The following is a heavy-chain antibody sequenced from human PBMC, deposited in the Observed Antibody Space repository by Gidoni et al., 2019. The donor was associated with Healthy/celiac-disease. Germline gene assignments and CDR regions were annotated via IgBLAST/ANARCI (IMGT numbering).Heavy chain of an antibody. CDR2: IYSGGST. CDR3: ARDRGSSLDY. D-gene: IGHD6-6*01. CDR1: GFTVSSNY. Sequence: EVQLVESGGGLIQPGGSLSRSCAASGFTVSSNYMRGVRQAPGKGLEWVSVIYSGGSTYYADSVKGRFTISRDNSKNTLYLQMNSLRAEDTAVYYCARDRGSSLDYWGQGTLVTVSS. V-gene: IGHV3-53*01. J-gene: IGHJ4*02.